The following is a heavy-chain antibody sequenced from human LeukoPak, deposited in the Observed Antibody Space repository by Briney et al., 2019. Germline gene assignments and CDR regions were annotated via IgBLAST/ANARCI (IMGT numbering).Heavy chain of an antibody. CDR2: IYYGGST. Sequence: SETLSLTCTVSGGSISSSDYYWGCIRQPPGKGLEWIGSIYYGGSTFYNPSLKSRVTISVDTSKNQFSLKLTSVTAADTAVYYCARDFDYFDSSGYFFDIWGQGTMVTVSS. CDR3: ARDFDYFDSSGYFFDI. D-gene: IGHD3-22*01. J-gene: IGHJ3*02. V-gene: IGHV4-39*02. CDR1: GGSISSSDYY.